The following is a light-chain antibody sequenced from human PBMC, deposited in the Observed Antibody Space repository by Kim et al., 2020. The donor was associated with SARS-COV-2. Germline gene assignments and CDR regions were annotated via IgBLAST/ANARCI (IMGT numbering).Light chain of an antibody. Sequence: PGERATLSCRASQSVASNYLAWYQQKPGQAPRLLIYAASSRATDIPDRFSGSGSGTDFTLTISRLEPEDSAVYYCQQYGTSRPWTFGQGTKVDIK. CDR3: QQYGTSRPWT. J-gene: IGKJ1*01. CDR1: QSVASNY. CDR2: AAS. V-gene: IGKV3-20*01.